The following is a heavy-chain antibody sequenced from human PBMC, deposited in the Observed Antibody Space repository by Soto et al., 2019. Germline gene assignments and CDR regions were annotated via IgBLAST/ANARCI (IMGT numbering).Heavy chain of an antibody. V-gene: IGHV3-23*01. J-gene: IGHJ4*02. Sequence: PXGSLRLSCAASGFTVSSYAMSWVRQAPGKGLEWVSAISGSGGSTYYADSVKGRFTISRDNSKNTLYLQMNSLRAEDTAVYYCAKDLTPLRFLEWLPQQWGQGTLVTVSS. CDR1: GFTVSSYA. D-gene: IGHD3-3*01. CDR3: AKDLTPLRFLEWLPQQ. CDR2: ISGSGGST.